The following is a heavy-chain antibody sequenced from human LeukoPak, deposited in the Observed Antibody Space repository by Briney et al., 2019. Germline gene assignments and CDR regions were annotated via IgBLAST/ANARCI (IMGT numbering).Heavy chain of an antibody. V-gene: IGHV4-59*01. Sequence: KASETLSLTCTVSGGSISSYYWSWIRQPPGKGLECIGYIYYSGSTNYNPSLKSRVTISVDTSKNQFSLKLSSVTAADTAVYYCARISDDSSGYYLNWGQGTLVTVSS. CDR1: GGSISSYY. CDR3: ARISDDSSGYYLN. CDR2: IYYSGST. J-gene: IGHJ4*02. D-gene: IGHD3-22*01.